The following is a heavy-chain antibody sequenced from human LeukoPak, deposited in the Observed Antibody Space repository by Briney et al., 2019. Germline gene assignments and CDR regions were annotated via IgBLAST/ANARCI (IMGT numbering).Heavy chain of an antibody. V-gene: IGHV4-39*01. Sequence: PSETLSLTCTVSGGSISSSSYYWGWIRQPPGKGLEWIGSIYYSGSTYYNPSLKSRVTISVDTSKNQFSLKLSSVTAADTAVYYCARLDLTPGLYSSGWYPFDYWGQGTLVTVSS. CDR1: GGSISSSSYY. CDR2: IYYSGST. D-gene: IGHD6-19*01. J-gene: IGHJ4*02. CDR3: ARLDLTPGLYSSGWYPFDY.